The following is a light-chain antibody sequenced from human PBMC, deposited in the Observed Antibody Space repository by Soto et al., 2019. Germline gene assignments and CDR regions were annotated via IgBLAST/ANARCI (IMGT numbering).Light chain of an antibody. J-gene: IGKJ4*01. CDR2: DAS. CDR3: QQRRNWPLT. CDR1: QSVNTY. Sequence: EIVLTQSPATLSLSPGERATLSCKASQSVNTYIAWYQQKPGQAPRLLIYDASNRATAIPPRFSGSGSGTDFTFTISSLEPEDFAVYYWQQRRNWPLTFGGGTKVELK. V-gene: IGKV3-11*01.